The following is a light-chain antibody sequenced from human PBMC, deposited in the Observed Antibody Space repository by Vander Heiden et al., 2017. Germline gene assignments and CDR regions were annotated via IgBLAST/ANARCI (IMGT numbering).Light chain of an antibody. Sequence: DTQMAQSPSTLSAAVGDRVPITCRASQSISTWLAWYQHKPGRAPRLLIYQASTLESAVSSRFSGSGSGTEFTLIISSLQPDDVAHYYCQQYNSYPLTFGGGTKVE. CDR1: QSISTW. V-gene: IGKV1-5*01. CDR3: QQYNSYPLT. CDR2: QAS. J-gene: IGKJ4*01.